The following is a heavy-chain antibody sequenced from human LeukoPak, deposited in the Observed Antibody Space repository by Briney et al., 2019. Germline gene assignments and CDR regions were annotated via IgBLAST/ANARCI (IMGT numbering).Heavy chain of an antibody. CDR1: GSSISNYY. J-gene: IGHJ3*02. Sequence: SETLSLTCTVSGSSISNYYWSWIRQPPGKGLEWIGYNYYSGSTNYNPSLKSRVTILVDTSKNQFSLKLTSVTAADTAVYFCALVRGVIVPDALDIWGQGTMATVSS. D-gene: IGHD3-10*01. V-gene: IGHV4-59*12. CDR3: ALVRGVIVPDALDI. CDR2: NYYSGST.